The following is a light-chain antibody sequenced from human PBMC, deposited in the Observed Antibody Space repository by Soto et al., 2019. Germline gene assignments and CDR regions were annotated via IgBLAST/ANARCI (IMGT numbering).Light chain of an antibody. V-gene: IGLV3-1*01. CDR1: KLGDKY. CDR2: QDS. CDR3: QAWDSSTAV. J-gene: IGLJ2*01. Sequence: SYELTQPPSVSVSPGQTASITCSGDKLGDKYACWYQQKPCQSPVLVIYQDSKRPSGIPERFSGSNSGNTAPLTISGTQAMDEADYSCQAWDSSTAVFGGGTKLTVL.